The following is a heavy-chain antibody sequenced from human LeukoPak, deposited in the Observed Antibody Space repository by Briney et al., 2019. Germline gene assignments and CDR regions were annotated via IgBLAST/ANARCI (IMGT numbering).Heavy chain of an antibody. CDR2: ISSSSRNK. Sequence: PGGSLRLSCAASGFTFRNYSMNWVRQAPGKGLEWVSYISSSSRNKYYAGSVKGRFTISRDNAEGSLYLQMNSLRAEDTAVYYCARGPLYAVTPVDYFDYWGQGTLVTVSS. CDR1: GFTFRNYS. J-gene: IGHJ4*02. D-gene: IGHD2-8*01. CDR3: ARGPLYAVTPVDYFDY. V-gene: IGHV3-48*01.